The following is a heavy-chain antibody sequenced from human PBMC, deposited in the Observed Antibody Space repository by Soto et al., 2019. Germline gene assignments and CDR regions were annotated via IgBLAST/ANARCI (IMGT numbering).Heavy chain of an antibody. J-gene: IGHJ4*02. CDR2: IHYNGST. V-gene: IGHV4-4*02. Sequence: PSETLSLTCAVSGGSISSSNWWSWVRQPPGKGLEWIGNIHYNGSTKYNPSLKSRVSMSVDTSKNQFSLRLISVTAADTAKYFCAREGNLGRWLQPLDFWGQGTLVTVSS. CDR3: AREGNLGRWLQPLDF. D-gene: IGHD5-12*01. CDR1: GGSISSSNW.